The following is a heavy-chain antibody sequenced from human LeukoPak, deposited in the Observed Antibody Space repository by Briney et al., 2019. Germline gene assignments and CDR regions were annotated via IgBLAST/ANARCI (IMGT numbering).Heavy chain of an antibody. CDR3: ARAYQLLFLYDY. J-gene: IGHJ4*02. CDR1: GGTFSSYA. V-gene: IGHV1-69*04. Sequence: ASVKVSCKASGGTFSSYAISWVRQALGQGLEWMGRIIPILGIANYAQKFQGRVTITADKSTSTAYMELSSLRSEDTAVYYCARAYQLLFLYDYWGQGTLVTVSS. CDR2: IIPILGIA. D-gene: IGHD2-2*01.